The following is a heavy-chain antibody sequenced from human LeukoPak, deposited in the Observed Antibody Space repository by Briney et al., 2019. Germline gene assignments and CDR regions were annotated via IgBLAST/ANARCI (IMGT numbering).Heavy chain of an antibody. J-gene: IGHJ6*03. V-gene: IGHV3-21*01. CDR3: ARIPLGDYYYMDV. CDR2: ISSSSSYI. Sequence: GGSLRLSCAASGFTFSSYSMNRVRQAPGKGLEWISSISSSSSYIYYADSVKGRFTISRDNAKNSLYLQMNSLRAEDTAVYYCARIPLGDYYYMDVWGKGTTVTVSS. D-gene: IGHD3-10*01. CDR1: GFTFSSYS.